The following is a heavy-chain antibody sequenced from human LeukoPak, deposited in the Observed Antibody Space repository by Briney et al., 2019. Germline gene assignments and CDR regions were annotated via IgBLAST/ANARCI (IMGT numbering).Heavy chain of an antibody. Sequence: GGSLRLSCAASGFTFSGYYMSWIRQAPGKGLELLSGSGSSIVYADSVKGRFTISRDNAKNSLYLRMNSLRDEDTAVYYCSRDPRTCDYWGQGTLVTVSS. CDR2: GSGSSI. CDR1: GFTFSGYY. V-gene: IGHV3-11*04. CDR3: SRDPRTCDY. J-gene: IGHJ4*02.